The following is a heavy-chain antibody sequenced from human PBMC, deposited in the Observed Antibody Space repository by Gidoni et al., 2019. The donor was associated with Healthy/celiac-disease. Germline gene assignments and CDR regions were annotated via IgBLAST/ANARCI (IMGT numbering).Heavy chain of an antibody. V-gene: IGHV3-30*18. CDR2: ISYDGSNK. D-gene: IGHD6-19*01. J-gene: IGHJ6*02. Sequence: QVQLVESGGGVVQPGRSLRLSCAASGFTFRSYGMHWVRQAPGKGLEGVAVISYDGSNKYYADSVKGRFTISRDNSKNTLYLQMNSLRAEDTAVYYCAKDSPPVAATTLYYYYGMDVWGQGTTVTVSS. CDR3: AKDSPPVAATTLYYYYGMDV. CDR1: GFTFRSYG.